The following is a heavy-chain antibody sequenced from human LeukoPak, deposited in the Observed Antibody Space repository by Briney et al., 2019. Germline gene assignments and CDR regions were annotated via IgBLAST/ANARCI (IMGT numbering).Heavy chain of an antibody. D-gene: IGHD6-13*01. J-gene: IGHJ5*02. V-gene: IGHV3-74*01. CDR2: INTDGSST. CDR3: AKGGPGIAAARFDP. Sequence: GRSLRLSCAASGFTFSSYWMHWVRQAPGKGLVWVSRINTDGSSTSYADSVKGRFTISRDNSKNTLYLQMNSLRAEDTAVYYCAKGGPGIAAARFDPWGQGTLVTVSS. CDR1: GFTFSSYW.